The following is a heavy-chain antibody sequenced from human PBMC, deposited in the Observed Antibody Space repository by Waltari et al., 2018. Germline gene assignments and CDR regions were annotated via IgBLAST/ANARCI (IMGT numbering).Heavy chain of an antibody. D-gene: IGHD2-15*01. CDR2: IKQDGSEK. J-gene: IGHJ6*02. V-gene: IGHV3-7*01. CDR1: GFTFSTSW. Sequence: EVQLVESGGGLVQPGGSLRLSCAASGFTFSTSWMSWVRQAPGKGLEWVANIKQDGSEKYYVDSVKGRFTISRDNAKNSLYLQMNSLRAEDTAVYYCARAGIYYYYYGMDVWGQGTTVTVSS. CDR3: ARAGIYYYYYGMDV.